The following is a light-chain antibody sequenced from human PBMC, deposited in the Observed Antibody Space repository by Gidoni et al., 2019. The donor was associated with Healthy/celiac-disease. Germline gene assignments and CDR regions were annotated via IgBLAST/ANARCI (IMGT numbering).Light chain of an antibody. CDR3: SSYTSSSTYVV. CDR1: SSDVGGYNY. Sequence: QSALTQPASVSGSPGQSITISCTGTSSDVGGYNYVPWYQQHPGKAPKLMIYEVSNRTSGVSNRFSGSKSGNTASLTISGLQAEDEADYYCSSYTSSSTYVVFGGGTKLTVL. V-gene: IGLV2-14*01. J-gene: IGLJ2*01. CDR2: EVS.